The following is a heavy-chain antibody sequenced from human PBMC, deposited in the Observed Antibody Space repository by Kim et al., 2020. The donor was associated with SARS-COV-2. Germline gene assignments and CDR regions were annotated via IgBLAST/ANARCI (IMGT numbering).Heavy chain of an antibody. CDR2: TNPNSGNT. J-gene: IGHJ6*02. V-gene: IGHV1-8*01. Sequence: ASVKVSCKASGYTFTSYDINWVRQATGQGLEWMGWTNPNSGNTGYAQKFQGRVTMTRNTSISTAYMELSSLRSEDTAVYYCARVYCSGGSCYPYYYYGMDVWGQGTTVTVSS. CDR3: ARVYCSGGSCYPYYYYGMDV. CDR1: GYTFTSYD. D-gene: IGHD2-15*01.